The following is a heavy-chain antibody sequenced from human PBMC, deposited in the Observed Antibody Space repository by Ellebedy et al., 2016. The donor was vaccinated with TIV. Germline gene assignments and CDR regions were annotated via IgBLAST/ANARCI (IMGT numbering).Heavy chain of an antibody. D-gene: IGHD2-21*01. CDR1: GFTFSSYA. V-gene: IGHV3-23*01. CDR2: ISGSGGST. CDR3: AKDTGRIAIREVFDW. Sequence: GESLKISXAASGFTFSSYAMSWVRQAPGKGLEWVSAISGSGGSTYYADSVKGRFTISRDNSKNTLYLQMNSLRAEDMAIYHCAKDTGRIAIREVFDWWGQGTLVTVSS. J-gene: IGHJ4*02.